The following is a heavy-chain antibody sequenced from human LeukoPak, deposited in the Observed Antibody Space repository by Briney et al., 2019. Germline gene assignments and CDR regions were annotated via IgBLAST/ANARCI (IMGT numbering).Heavy chain of an antibody. CDR3: ARVRPLRLTTPGMCV. D-gene: IGHD1-1*01. CDR2: INHSGST. CDR1: GGSFSGYY. V-gene: IGHV4-34*01. Sequence: SETLSLTCAVYGGSFSGYYWSWIRQPPGKGLEWIGEINHSGSTNYNPSLKSRVTISVDTSKTQFSLKLSSVTAADTAVYYCARVRPLRLTTPGMCVWGKGPTVPVSS. J-gene: IGHJ6*04.